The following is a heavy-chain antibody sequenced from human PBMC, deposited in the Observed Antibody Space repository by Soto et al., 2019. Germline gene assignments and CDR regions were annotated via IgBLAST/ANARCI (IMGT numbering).Heavy chain of an antibody. J-gene: IGHJ4*02. Sequence: EVQLVESGGGLVQPGGSLRLSCAASGFTFSTYWMHWVRQAPGKGLVWVSRIHSDGSTTNYADSVKGRFTISRDNAKNTLFPQMNRPRAADTAVELCTRGAPLSTDCWGQGTLVTVAA. CDR2: IHSDGSTT. CDR1: GFTFSTYW. D-gene: IGHD3-16*02. CDR3: TRGAPLSTDC. V-gene: IGHV3-74*01.